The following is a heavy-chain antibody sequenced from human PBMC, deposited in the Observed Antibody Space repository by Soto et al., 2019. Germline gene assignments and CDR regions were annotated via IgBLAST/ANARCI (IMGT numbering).Heavy chain of an antibody. CDR3: ARGHYGLDV. Sequence: QMQLVEFGGGLVKPGGSLRLSCAASGFTFSDHCISWIRQAAGKGLEWVSYTCPRGCQTYHADSVKGRFTISTDYAKNSAFLQMHSFRGEDTAVYFCARGHYGLDVWGQGTTVTVSS. V-gene: IGHV3-11*01. J-gene: IGHJ6*02. CDR2: TCPRGCQT. CDR1: GFTFSDHC.